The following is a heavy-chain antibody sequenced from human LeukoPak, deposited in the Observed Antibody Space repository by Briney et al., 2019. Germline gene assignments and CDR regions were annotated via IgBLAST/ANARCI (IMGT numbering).Heavy chain of an antibody. CDR2: VYYSGST. V-gene: IGHV4-39*07. D-gene: IGHD3-10*02. J-gene: IGHJ6*03. CDR3: ASCSYHYYFMDV. Sequence: SETLSLTCAVSGGSISSSTYYWGWIRQPPGKGLEWIGRVYYSGSTYSNPSLKSRVTISVDTSKNQFSLKLSSVTAADSAVYYCASCSYHYYFMDVWGKGTTVTVSS. CDR1: GGSISSSTYY.